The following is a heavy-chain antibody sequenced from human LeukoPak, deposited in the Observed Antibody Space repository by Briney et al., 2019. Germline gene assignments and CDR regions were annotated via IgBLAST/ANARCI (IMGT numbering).Heavy chain of an antibody. D-gene: IGHD3-10*01. Sequence: GGSLRLSCAASGFTFSSYDMHWARQAPGKGLEWVAIILYDGSNKKYADSVKGRFTTSRDNSKNTLYLQMNSLRAEDTAVYYCARGSKWFGELIRRGEYYFDYWGQGTLVTVSS. CDR2: ILYDGSNK. J-gene: IGHJ4*02. CDR1: GFTFSSYD. CDR3: ARGSKWFGELIRRGEYYFDY. V-gene: IGHV3-30*03.